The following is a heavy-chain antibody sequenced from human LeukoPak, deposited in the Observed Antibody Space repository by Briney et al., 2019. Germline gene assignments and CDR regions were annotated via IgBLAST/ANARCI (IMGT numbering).Heavy chain of an antibody. CDR3: SRENGAFSPFGY. V-gene: IGHV4-4*02. CDR2: ISLTGLT. J-gene: IGHJ4*02. Sequence: SETLSLTCGVSGGSISNINWWSWVRRPPGQGLEWIGEISLTGLTHYNPSLESRVTVSLDKSKNQLSLNLTPVTAADTAVYYCSRENGAFSPFGYWGQGTLVTVLS. D-gene: IGHD2-8*01. CDR1: GGSISNINW.